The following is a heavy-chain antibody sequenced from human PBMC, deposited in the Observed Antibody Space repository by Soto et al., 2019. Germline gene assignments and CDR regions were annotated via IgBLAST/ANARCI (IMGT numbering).Heavy chain of an antibody. CDR2: IVPLFGTT. D-gene: IGHD1-1*01. Sequence: QVQLVQSGAEVKKPGSSVKVSCKASGGTFSSYAISWVRQAPGQGLEWMGGIVPLFGTTNYAQRFQGRVTITADESTSTAYMELSSLGSEDTALYFCVRVRREQCFRSPCNGYNGMDVWGQGTTVTVSS. CDR3: VRVRREQCFRSPCNGYNGMDV. V-gene: IGHV1-69*12. CDR1: GGTFSSYA. J-gene: IGHJ6*02.